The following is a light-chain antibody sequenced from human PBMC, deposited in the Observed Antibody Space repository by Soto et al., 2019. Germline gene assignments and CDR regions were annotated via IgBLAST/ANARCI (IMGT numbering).Light chain of an antibody. J-gene: IGKJ1*01. CDR2: WAS. Sequence: DIVMTQSPDSLAVSLGERATINCKSSQSVLYSSNNKNYLAWYQQKPRQPPMLLIYWASTRESGVPDRFSGSGSGTDFTLTISSLQAEDVAVYYCQQYYSTPRTFGQGTKVEIK. CDR1: QSVLYSSNNKNY. V-gene: IGKV4-1*01. CDR3: QQYYSTPRT.